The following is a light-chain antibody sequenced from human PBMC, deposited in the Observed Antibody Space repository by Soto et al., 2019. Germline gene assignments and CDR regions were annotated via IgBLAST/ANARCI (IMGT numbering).Light chain of an antibody. CDR1: QSISSW. CDR3: QQHNSYPYT. J-gene: IGKJ2*01. CDR2: KAS. Sequence: DIQMTQSPSTLSASVGDRVTITCRASQSISSWLAWYQQKPGKAPKLLIYKASSLESGVPSRFSGSGSGTEFTLTISTLQPDDFATYYCQQHNSYPYTFGQATKLEI. V-gene: IGKV1-5*03.